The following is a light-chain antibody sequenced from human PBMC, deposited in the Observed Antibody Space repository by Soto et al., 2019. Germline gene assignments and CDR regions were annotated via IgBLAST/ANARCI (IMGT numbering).Light chain of an antibody. J-gene: IGKJ1*01. CDR3: QQYGGSPRT. CDR2: GAS. CDR1: QSVSSSY. V-gene: IGKV3-20*01. Sequence: IVLTQSPGTLSLSPVQSATLSFSASQSVSSSYVAWYQKIPGQAPRLLICGASSRATGIPDRFSGRGSGTDFTLTISRLEPEDFAVYYCQQYGGSPRTFGQGTKVDIK.